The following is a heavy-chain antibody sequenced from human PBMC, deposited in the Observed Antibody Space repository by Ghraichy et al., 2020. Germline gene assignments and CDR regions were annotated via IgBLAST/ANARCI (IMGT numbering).Heavy chain of an antibody. CDR3: ARGPLTMVLHY. CDR2: INHSGST. V-gene: IGHV4-34*01. CDR1: GGSFSGYY. J-gene: IGHJ4*02. Sequence: SETLSLTCAVYGGSFSGYYWSWIRQPPGKGLEWIGEINHSGSTNYNPSLKSRVTISVDTSKNQFSLKLSSVTAADTAVYYCARGPLTMVLHYWGQGTLVTVSS. D-gene: IGHD3-10*01.